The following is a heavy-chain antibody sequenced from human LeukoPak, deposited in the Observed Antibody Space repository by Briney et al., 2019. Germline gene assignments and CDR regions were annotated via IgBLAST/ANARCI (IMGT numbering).Heavy chain of an antibody. D-gene: IGHD1-20*01. CDR1: GSIFSSYW. Sequence: GGSLQISCKGSGSIFSSYWIGRVRRLPGKGREGMGIIYPGYSDTRYSPSFQGQVPIPADKSISTAYLQWSSLKASDTAMYYCARSSITVILINWFDLWGQGTLVTVSS. V-gene: IGHV5-51*01. CDR3: ARSSITVILINWFDL. J-gene: IGHJ5*02. CDR2: IYPGYSDT.